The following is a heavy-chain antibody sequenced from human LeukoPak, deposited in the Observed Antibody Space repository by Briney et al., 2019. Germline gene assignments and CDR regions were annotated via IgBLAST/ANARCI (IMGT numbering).Heavy chain of an antibody. Sequence: ASVKVSCKASGYTFTDYFLHWVRQAPGQGLEWLGWINTNSGATNYEQKFQGRVTMTRDTSIRTAYMEVSRLRSDDTAVYYCARSPDILTGENFDYWGQGTLVSVSS. V-gene: IGHV1-2*02. J-gene: IGHJ4*02. D-gene: IGHD3-9*01. CDR3: ARSPDILTGENFDY. CDR2: INTNSGAT. CDR1: GYTFTDYF.